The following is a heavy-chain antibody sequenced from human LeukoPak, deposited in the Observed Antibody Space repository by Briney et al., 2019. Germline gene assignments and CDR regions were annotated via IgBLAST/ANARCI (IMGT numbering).Heavy chain of an antibody. CDR1: GYIFTSYN. J-gene: IGHJ4*02. CDR3: VRSPSLTSGSPWFY. V-gene: IGHV1-46*01. Sequence: VASVKVSCKASGYIFTSYNMNWVRQAPGQGLEWMGIINPSGGSTNYAQKFQGRVTMTTDTSTSTAYMELRSLRSDDTAVYYCVRSPSLTSGSPWFYWGQGTLVTVSA. D-gene: IGHD3-10*01. CDR2: INPSGGST.